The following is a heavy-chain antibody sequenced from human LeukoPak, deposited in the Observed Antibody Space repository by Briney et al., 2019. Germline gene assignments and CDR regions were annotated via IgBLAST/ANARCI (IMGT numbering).Heavy chain of an antibody. CDR2: IKQDGSEK. D-gene: IGHD2-15*01. V-gene: IGHV3-7*01. CDR3: ARGGSHAF. J-gene: IGHJ4*02. Sequence: AGGSLRLSCAASGFTFSSYWMSWVRQAPGKGLKWVANIKQDGSEKYYVDSVKDRFTISRDNTKNSLDLQMNSLRAEDTAVYYCARGGSHAFWGQGTLVAVSS. CDR1: GFTFSSYW.